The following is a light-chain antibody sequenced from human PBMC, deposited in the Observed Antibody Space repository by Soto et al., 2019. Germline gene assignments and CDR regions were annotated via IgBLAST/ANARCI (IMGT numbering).Light chain of an antibody. CDR2: DAS. CDR1: QSISGS. CDR3: QQYNSYSLT. V-gene: IGKV1-5*01. J-gene: IGKJ4*01. Sequence: DVQMTQSPSTLSASVGDRVTITCRASQSISGSLAWYQQRPGKAPNLLIYDASSLQSGVPSRVSGSGSGTEFTLTISSLQPDDFATYYCQQYNSYSLTFGGGTKVEIK.